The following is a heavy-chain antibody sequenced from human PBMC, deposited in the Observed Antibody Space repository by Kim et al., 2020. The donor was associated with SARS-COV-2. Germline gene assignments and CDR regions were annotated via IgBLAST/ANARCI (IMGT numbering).Heavy chain of an antibody. CDR3: ASLSLPGVYYYYYMDV. J-gene: IGHJ6*03. V-gene: IGHV3-48*03. D-gene: IGHD3-10*01. Sequence: SVQGRFTISRDNAKNSLYLQMNSLRAEDTAVYYCASLSLPGVYYYYYMDVWGKGTTVTVSS.